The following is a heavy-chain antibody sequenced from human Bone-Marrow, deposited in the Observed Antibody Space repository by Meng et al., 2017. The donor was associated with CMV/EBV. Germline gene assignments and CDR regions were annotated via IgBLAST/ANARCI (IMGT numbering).Heavy chain of an antibody. Sequence: GESLKISCAVSRFTFSSYAMHWVRQAPGKGLEWVAVISYDGSNKYYADSVKGRFTISRDNSKNTLYLQMNSLRAEDTAVYYCARDREFMKGFLEWLPVYYGMDVWGQGTTVTVSS. J-gene: IGHJ6*02. V-gene: IGHV3-30*04. D-gene: IGHD3-3*01. CDR3: ARDREFMKGFLEWLPVYYGMDV. CDR2: ISYDGSNK. CDR1: RFTFSSYA.